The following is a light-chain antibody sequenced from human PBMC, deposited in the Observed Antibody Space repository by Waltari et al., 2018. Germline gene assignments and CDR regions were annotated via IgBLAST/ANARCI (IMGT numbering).Light chain of an antibody. V-gene: IGKV1-33*01. Sequence: DIQMTQSPSSLSASLGHRIIITCRASQAIHNYLTWYQQKPGKAPKPLIFSASSVETGIPSRFSGGRSGTHYTLTISSLQPEDFATYYCQQYDAVPYSFGQGTKVEIK. J-gene: IGKJ2*03. CDR3: QQYDAVPYS. CDR2: SAS. CDR1: QAIHNY.